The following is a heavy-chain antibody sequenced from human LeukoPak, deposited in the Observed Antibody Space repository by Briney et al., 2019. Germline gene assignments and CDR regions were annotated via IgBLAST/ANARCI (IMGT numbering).Heavy chain of an antibody. J-gene: IGHJ4*02. D-gene: IGHD1-26*01. Sequence: GGSLRLSCAASGFTFSSYAMNWVRQAPGKGLEWISYISGGGDTIYYADSVKGRFTTSRDNAKNSLLLQMNSLRAEDTAVYFCVRDQGAPDYWGQGTLVTVSS. CDR2: ISGGGDTI. V-gene: IGHV3-48*01. CDR1: GFTFSSYA. CDR3: VRDQGAPDY.